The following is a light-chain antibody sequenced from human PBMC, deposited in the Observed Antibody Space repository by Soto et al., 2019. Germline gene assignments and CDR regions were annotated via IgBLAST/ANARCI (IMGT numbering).Light chain of an antibody. Sequence: DIQMTQSPSTLAASVRDRVTITCGASQTISSWLAWYQQKPGKAPKLLIYKTSNLESGVPSRFSGSGSGTEFSLTISSLQPDDFATYYCQQYKSFSLTFGGGTKVDIK. CDR2: KTS. V-gene: IGKV1-5*03. J-gene: IGKJ4*01. CDR3: QQYKSFSLT. CDR1: QTISSW.